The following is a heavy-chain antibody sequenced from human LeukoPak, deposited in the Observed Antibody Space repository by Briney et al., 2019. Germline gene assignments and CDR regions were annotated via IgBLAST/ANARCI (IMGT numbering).Heavy chain of an antibody. D-gene: IGHD3-3*01. CDR3: ARVFRPSLTVFIIRGALDI. Sequence: PGRTLRLSCAASGFTFSTYAMHWVRQTPGKGLDWVAVISHDGSDKFYGGHVKGRFTISRDNDKNSLYLQMNSLRVEDTAVYYCARVFRPSLTVFIIRGALDIWGQGTMVTVSS. CDR2: ISHDGSDK. CDR1: GFTFSTYA. V-gene: IGHV3-30-3*01. J-gene: IGHJ3*02.